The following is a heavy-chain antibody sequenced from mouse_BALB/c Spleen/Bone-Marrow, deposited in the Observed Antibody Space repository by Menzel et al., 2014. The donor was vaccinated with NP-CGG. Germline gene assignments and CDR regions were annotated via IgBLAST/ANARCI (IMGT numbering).Heavy chain of an antibody. V-gene: IGHV2-6-7*01. Sequence: VKLVESGPGLVAPSQSLSITCTVSGFSLTDFGINWVRQPPGKGLEWLGMIWGDGTTDYYSVLKSRLSISKDHSKSQVILKMNSLQTDDTARYYCARDQWDLHYAMDYWGQGTSVTVSS. CDR2: IWGDGTT. CDR1: GFSLTDFG. J-gene: IGHJ4*01. D-gene: IGHD4-1*01. CDR3: ARDQWDLHYAMDY.